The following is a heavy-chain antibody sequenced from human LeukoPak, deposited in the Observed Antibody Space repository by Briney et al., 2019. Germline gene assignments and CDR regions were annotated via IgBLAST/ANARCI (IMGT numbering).Heavy chain of an antibody. CDR2: IYTSGST. J-gene: IGHJ5*02. Sequence: PSQTLSLTCTVSGGSISSGSYYWSWIRQPAGKGLEWIGRIYTSGSTNYNPSLKSRVTISVDTSKSQFSLKLSSVTVADTAVYYCARRITIFGVVIIGWFDPWGQGTLVTVSS. V-gene: IGHV4-61*02. CDR3: ARRITIFGVVIIGWFDP. D-gene: IGHD3-3*01. CDR1: GGSISSGSYY.